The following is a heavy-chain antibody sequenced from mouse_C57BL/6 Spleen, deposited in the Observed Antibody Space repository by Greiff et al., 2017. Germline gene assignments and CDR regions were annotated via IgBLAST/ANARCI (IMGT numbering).Heavy chain of an antibody. Sequence: QVQLQQSGAELARPGASVKLSCKASGYTFTSYGISWVKQRTGQGLEWIGEIYPRSGNTYSNEKFKGKATLTADKSSSTAYMALRSLTSEDSAVYGCARDYYGSSYEYFDVWGTGTTVTVSS. J-gene: IGHJ1*03. CDR3: ARDYYGSSYEYFDV. CDR2: IYPRSGNT. CDR1: GYTFTSYG. V-gene: IGHV1-81*01. D-gene: IGHD1-1*01.